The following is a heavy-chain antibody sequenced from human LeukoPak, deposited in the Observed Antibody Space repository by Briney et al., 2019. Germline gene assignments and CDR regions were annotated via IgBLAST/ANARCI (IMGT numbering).Heavy chain of an antibody. CDR2: IKQDGSEK. CDR1: GFTLSSYW. CDR3: ARVGLKGATTIRSSDY. J-gene: IGHJ4*02. Sequence: GGALRLSCAASGFTLSSYWMSWVRQAPGRGLEWVAYIKQDGSEKYYVDSVKGRFTISRDNAESSLYLQLNSLRAEDSAVYYCARVGLKGATTIRSSDYWGQGTLVTVSS. D-gene: IGHD1-26*01. V-gene: IGHV3-7*01.